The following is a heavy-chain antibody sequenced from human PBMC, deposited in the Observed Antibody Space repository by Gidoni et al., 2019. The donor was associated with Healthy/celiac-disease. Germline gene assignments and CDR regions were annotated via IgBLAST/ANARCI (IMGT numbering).Heavy chain of an antibody. CDR3: ARNQYGLGIPTY. CDR1: GWSFSGYY. CDR2: INHSGST. J-gene: IGHJ4*02. D-gene: IGHD7-27*01. V-gene: IGHV4-34*01. Sequence: QVQLQQWGAGLLKPSETLSLTCAVYGWSFSGYYWSWIRQPPGKGLEWIGEINHSGSTNYNPSLKSRVTISVDTSKNQFSLKLSSVTAADTAVYYCARNQYGLGIPTYWGQGTLVTVSS.